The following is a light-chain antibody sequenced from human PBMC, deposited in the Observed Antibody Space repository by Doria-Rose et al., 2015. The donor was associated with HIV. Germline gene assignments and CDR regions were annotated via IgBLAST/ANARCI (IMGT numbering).Light chain of an antibody. V-gene: IGKV3-20*01. CDR2: DGS. CDR3: HQYGTSWT. Sequence: TQSPGTLSLSPGERATLSCRASQSFSSTYLAWYQQKPGQVPSPLIYDGSTRATGIPDRFSASGSGTDFTLTINRLEPEDFALYYCHQYGTSWTFGQGTKVEI. J-gene: IGKJ1*01. CDR1: QSFSSTY.